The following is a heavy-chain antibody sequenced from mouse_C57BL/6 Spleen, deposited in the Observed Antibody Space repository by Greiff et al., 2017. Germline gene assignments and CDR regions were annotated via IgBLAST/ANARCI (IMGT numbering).Heavy chain of an antibody. D-gene: IGHD1-1*01. J-gene: IGHJ1*03. Sequence: EVKLEESGPGLAKPSQTLSLTCSVTGYSITSDYWNWIRKFPGNKLEYMGYISYSGSTYYNPSLKSRISITRDTSKNQYYLQLNSVTTEDTATYYCARYGHYYGSSPWYFDVWGTGTTVTVSS. V-gene: IGHV3-8*01. CDR3: ARYGHYYGSSPWYFDV. CDR1: GYSITSDY. CDR2: ISYSGST.